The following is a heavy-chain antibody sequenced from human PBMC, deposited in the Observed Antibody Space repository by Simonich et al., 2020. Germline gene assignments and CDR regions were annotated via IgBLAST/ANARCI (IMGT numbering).Heavy chain of an antibody. D-gene: IGHD3-3*01. CDR3: ARKRFLEWFFDY. Sequence: EVQLVESGGGLVKPGGSLRLSCAASGFTFSSYSMNWVRQAPGRGRGWFSSISGSRSYIYYADSVKGRFTISRDNAKNSLYLQMNSLRAEDTAVYYCARKRFLEWFFDYWGQGTLVTVSS. V-gene: IGHV3-21*01. J-gene: IGHJ4*02. CDR1: GFTFSSYS. CDR2: ISGSRSYI.